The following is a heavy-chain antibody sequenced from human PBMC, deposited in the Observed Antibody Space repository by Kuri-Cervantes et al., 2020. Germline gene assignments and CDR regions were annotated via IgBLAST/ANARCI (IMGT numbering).Heavy chain of an antibody. Sequence: SLRLSCAASGFTFDDYAMHWVRQAPGKGLEWVSGISWNSGSIGYADSVKGRFTISRDNAKNSLYLQMNSLRAEDTALYYCAKEGYYYDSSGYYYGNYWGQGTLVTVSS. CDR3: AKEGYYYDSSGYYYGNY. J-gene: IGHJ4*02. V-gene: IGHV3-9*01. CDR1: GFTFDDYA. D-gene: IGHD3-22*01. CDR2: ISWNSGSI.